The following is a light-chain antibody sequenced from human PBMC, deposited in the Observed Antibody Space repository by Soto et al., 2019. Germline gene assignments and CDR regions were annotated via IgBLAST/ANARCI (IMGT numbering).Light chain of an antibody. CDR1: QSVNSAY. CDR2: GAS. Sequence: EIVLTQSPGTLSLSPGERATLSCRASQSVNSAYLAWYQQKPGQAPRLLMYGASSRFTGVPDRFSGSGSGTDFTLTISRLEPDDFAVYYCQKYGSSPRFGQGTKVEIK. V-gene: IGKV3-20*01. CDR3: QKYGSSPR. J-gene: IGKJ1*01.